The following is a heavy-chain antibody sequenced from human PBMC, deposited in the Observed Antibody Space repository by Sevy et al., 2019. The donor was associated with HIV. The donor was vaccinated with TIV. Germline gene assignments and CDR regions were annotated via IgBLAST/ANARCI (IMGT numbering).Heavy chain of an antibody. D-gene: IGHD6-19*01. CDR2: INRDERAR. J-gene: IGHJ4*02. Sequence: GGSLRLSCAASGFSFRSYWMTWVRQAPGKGLEWVANINRDERARNYVDSVKGRFTISRDNAKNLLYLQINSLRVDDMAVYYCVTDDRPSGWLFDFWGPGAQVTVSS. CDR1: GFSFRSYW. V-gene: IGHV3-7*01. CDR3: VTDDRPSGWLFDF.